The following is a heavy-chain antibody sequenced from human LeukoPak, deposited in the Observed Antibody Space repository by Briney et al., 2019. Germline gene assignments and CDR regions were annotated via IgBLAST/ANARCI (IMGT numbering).Heavy chain of an antibody. CDR3: AKGGDGKIPFDN. CDR1: GFTFSDYA. Sequence: HPGGSLRLSCSASGFTFSDYAMHWVRQAPGKGLEWVAIISYDGSQKHFGDSVRGRFTVSRDDSENTLYLQMNSLKTEDTAVYSCAKGGDGKIPFDNWGQGTLVTVSS. J-gene: IGHJ4*02. V-gene: IGHV3-30*04. D-gene: IGHD5-24*01. CDR2: ISYDGSQK.